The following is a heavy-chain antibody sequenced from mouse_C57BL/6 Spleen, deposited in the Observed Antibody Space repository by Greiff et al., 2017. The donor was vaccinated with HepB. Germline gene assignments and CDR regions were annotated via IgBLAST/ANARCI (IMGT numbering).Heavy chain of an antibody. CDR1: GYTFTSYW. CDR2: IYPGSGST. D-gene: IGHD4-1*01. V-gene: IGHV1-55*01. J-gene: IGHJ2*01. CDR3: ARSWDAYFAY. Sequence: QVQLQHPGAELVKPGASVKMSCKASGYTFTSYWITWVKQRPGQGLEWIGDIYPGSGSTNYNEKFKSKATLTVDTSSSTAYMQLSSLTSEDSSVYYCARSWDAYFAYWGQGTTLTVSS.